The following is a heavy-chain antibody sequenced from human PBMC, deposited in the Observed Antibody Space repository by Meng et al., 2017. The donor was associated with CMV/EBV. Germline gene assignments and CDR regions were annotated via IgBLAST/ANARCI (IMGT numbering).Heavy chain of an antibody. CDR3: ARDRIQSYFDS. J-gene: IGHJ4*02. CDR2: ISYDGSNK. D-gene: IGHD5-18*01. V-gene: IGHV3-30-3*01. Sequence: LSRSASGFTFTIYAIHWGRQAPGKGLEWVSVISYDGSNKYYSDSVKGRFTISRDNSKNTLYLQMNSLRAEDTAVYYCARDRIQSYFDSWGQGTLVTVSS. CDR1: GFTFTIYA.